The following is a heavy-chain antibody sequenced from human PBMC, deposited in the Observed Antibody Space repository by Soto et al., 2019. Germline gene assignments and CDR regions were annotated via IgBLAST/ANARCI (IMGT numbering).Heavy chain of an antibody. D-gene: IGHD2-15*01. V-gene: IGHV4-59*01. J-gene: IGHJ5*02. CDR3: ARDKYCSGGSCRKNWFDP. Sequence: PSETLSLTCTVSGGSISSSYWSWIRQPPGRGLEWLAYIYDDGSANYNPSLKSRATISLDMSKNQFSLKLTSVTAADTAVYYCARDKYCSGGSCRKNWFDPWGQGTLVTLSS. CDR1: GGSISSSY. CDR2: IYDDGSA.